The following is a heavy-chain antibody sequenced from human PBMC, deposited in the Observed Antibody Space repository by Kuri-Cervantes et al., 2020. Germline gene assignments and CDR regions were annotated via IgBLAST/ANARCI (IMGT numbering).Heavy chain of an antibody. CDR2: ISSSGSTI. CDR1: GFTFSSYW. CDR3: ASLVGSWYYFDY. J-gene: IGHJ4*02. Sequence: GESLKISCAASGFTFSSYWMHWVRQAPGKGLEWVSYISSSGSTIYYADSVKGRFTISRDNAKNSLYLQMNSLRAEDTAVYYCASLVGSWYYFDYWGQGTLVTVSS. V-gene: IGHV3-48*04. D-gene: IGHD6-13*01.